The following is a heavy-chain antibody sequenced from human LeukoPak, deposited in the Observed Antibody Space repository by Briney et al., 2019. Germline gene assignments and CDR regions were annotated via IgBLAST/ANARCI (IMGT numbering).Heavy chain of an antibody. CDR1: GFTFSSYG. Sequence: GRSLRLSCAASGFTFSSYGMHWVRQAPGKGLEWVAVIWYDGSNKYYADSVKGRFTISRDNSKNTLYLQMNSLRAEDTAAYYCARESRDCSGGSCYWYYYYGMDVWGQGTTVTVSS. CDR2: IWYDGSNK. V-gene: IGHV3-33*01. D-gene: IGHD2-15*01. J-gene: IGHJ6*02. CDR3: ARESRDCSGGSCYWYYYYGMDV.